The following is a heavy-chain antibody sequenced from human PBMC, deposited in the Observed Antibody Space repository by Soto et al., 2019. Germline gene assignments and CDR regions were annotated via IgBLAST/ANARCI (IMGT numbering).Heavy chain of an antibody. J-gene: IGHJ4*02. D-gene: IGHD6-19*01. CDR2: ISGSGGST. V-gene: IGHV3-23*01. CDR1: GFTFSSYA. Sequence: GGSLRLSCAASGFTFSSYAMSWVRQAPGKGLEWVSAISGSGGSTYYADSVKGRFTISRDNSKNTLYLQMNSLRAEDTAVYYCAKGSYSSGWQKLPPFDYWGQGTLVTVSS. CDR3: AKGSYSSGWQKLPPFDY.